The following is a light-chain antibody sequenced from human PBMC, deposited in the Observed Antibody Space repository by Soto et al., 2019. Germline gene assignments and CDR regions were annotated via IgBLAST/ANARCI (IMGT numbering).Light chain of an antibody. V-gene: IGLV2-14*03. J-gene: IGLJ1*01. Sequence: QSVLTQPASVSGSPGQSITISCSGTSSDIGSYNHVAWYQQFPGKSPKLMIYAVSDRPSGVSDRFSGSKSGITASLTISGLQTEDEADSYCISYTDRQSYLFGTGTKVTVL. CDR3: ISYTDRQSYL. CDR2: AVS. CDR1: SSDIGSYNH.